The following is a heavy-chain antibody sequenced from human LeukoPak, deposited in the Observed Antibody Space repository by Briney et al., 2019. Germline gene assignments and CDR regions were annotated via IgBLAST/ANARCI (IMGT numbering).Heavy chain of an antibody. D-gene: IGHD6-13*01. CDR3: ARDSAGNDY. CDR1: GFTFSSHS. J-gene: IGHJ4*02. V-gene: IGHV3-7*01. Sequence: PGGSLRLSCAASGFTFSSHSMNWVRQAPGKGLEWVANIKQDGSEKYYIDSVKGRFTISRDNAKNSLYLQMNSLRAEDTAMYYCARDSAGNDYWGQGTLVTVSS. CDR2: IKQDGSEK.